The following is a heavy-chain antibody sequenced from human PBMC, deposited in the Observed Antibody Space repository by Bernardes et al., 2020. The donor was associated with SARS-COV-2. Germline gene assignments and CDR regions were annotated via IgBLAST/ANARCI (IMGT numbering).Heavy chain of an antibody. CDR3: AKDGAPATDIFYYGLDV. Sequence: GGSLRLSCAASGFTFKNYAMNWVRQSPGKGLPFISGISANGGTTYYADSVKGRFTMSRDNSKNALYLQMNSLRAEDTAVYYCAKDGAPATDIFYYGLDVWGTGATVTVSS. J-gene: IGHJ6*04. V-gene: IGHV3-23*01. CDR2: ISANGGTT. D-gene: IGHD6-13*01. CDR1: GFTFKNYA.